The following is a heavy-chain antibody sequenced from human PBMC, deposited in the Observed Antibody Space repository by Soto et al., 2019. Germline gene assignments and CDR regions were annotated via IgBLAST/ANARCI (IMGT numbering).Heavy chain of an antibody. CDR3: ARERYQVISDGMDV. J-gene: IGHJ6*02. D-gene: IGHD2-2*01. CDR2: INPQTGGT. Sequence: GASVKVSCKASGYTFTGYYIHWVREAPGQGLEWMGWINPQTGGTSYAQKFQGRATSSRDTSINTAYLELSRLTFDDAAVYFCARERYQVISDGMDVWGQGTTVTVSS. V-gene: IGHV1-2*02. CDR1: GYTFTGYY.